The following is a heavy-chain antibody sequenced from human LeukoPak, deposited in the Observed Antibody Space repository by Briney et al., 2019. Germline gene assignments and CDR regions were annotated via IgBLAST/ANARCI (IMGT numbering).Heavy chain of an antibody. CDR3: ARDSLTGPSDY. J-gene: IGHJ4*02. CDR2: IKGDGSST. Sequence: PGGSLRLSCAASGFTFSSNWMHWVRQARGKGLVWVSRIKGDGSSTSYADSVKGRFTISRDNAKNTLFLQMNSLRAEDTAVYYCARDSLTGPSDYWGQGTLVTVSS. D-gene: IGHD3-10*01. V-gene: IGHV3-74*01. CDR1: GFTFSSNW.